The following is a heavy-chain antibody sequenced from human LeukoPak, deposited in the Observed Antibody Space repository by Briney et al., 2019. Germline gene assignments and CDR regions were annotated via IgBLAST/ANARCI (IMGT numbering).Heavy chain of an antibody. CDR1: GFTVSSNY. Sequence: GGSLRLSCAASGFTVSSNYMSWVRQAPGRGLEWVSVIYSGGSTYYADSVKGRFTISRDNSKNTLYLQMNSLRAEDTAVYYCARAWDTALLGVLTSWGQGTLVTVSS. V-gene: IGHV3-66*01. CDR2: IYSGGST. CDR3: ARAWDTALLGVLTS. J-gene: IGHJ4*02. D-gene: IGHD5-18*01.